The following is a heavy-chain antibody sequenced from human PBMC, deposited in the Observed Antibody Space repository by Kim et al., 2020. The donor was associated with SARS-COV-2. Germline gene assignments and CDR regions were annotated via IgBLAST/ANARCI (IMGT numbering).Heavy chain of an antibody. D-gene: IGHD3-22*01. J-gene: IGHJ6*02. CDR3: ASRLNLYYYDSSERDGMDV. V-gene: IGHV4-39*01. CDR1: GGSISSSSYY. CDR2: IYYSGST. Sequence: SETLSLTCTVSGGSISSSSYYWGWIRQPPGKGLEWIGSIYYSGSTYYNPSLKSRVTISVDTSKNQFSLKLSSVTAADTAVYYCASRLNLYYYDSSERDGMDVWGQGTTVTVSS.